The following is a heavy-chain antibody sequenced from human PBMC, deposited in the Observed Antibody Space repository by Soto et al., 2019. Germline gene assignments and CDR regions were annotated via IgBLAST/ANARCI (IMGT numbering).Heavy chain of an antibody. V-gene: IGHV1-69*01. J-gene: IGHJ5*02. CDR3: APMHPWGYDSSGYSWFDP. CDR1: GGTFSSYA. Sequence: QVQLVQSGAEVKKPGSSVKVSCKAYGGTFSSYAISWVRQAPGQGLEWMGGIIHIFGTANYAQKFQGRVTITADESRSTGYMERSSLRYEDTAVYYCAPMHPWGYDSSGYSWFDPWGQGSLVTVAS. D-gene: IGHD3-22*01. CDR2: IIHIFGTA.